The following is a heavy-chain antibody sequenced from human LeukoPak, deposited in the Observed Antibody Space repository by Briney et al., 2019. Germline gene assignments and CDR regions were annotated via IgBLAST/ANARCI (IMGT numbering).Heavy chain of an antibody. CDR3: ARDRGSGSYYVD. J-gene: IGHJ4*02. CDR2: IIPIFGTA. D-gene: IGHD3-10*01. Sequence: SVKVSCKASGGTFSSYAISWVRQAPGQGLEWMGGIIPIFGTANYAQKFQGRVTITADKSTSTAYMELSSLRSEDTAVYYCARDRGSGSYYVDWGQETLVTVSS. V-gene: IGHV1-69*06. CDR1: GGTFSSYA.